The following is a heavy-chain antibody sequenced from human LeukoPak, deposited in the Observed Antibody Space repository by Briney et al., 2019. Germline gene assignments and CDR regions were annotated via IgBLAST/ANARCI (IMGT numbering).Heavy chain of an antibody. J-gene: IGHJ4*02. Sequence: SETLSLTCAVSGGSISSSNWWSWVRQPPGKGLEWIGEIYHSGSTNYNPSLKTRVTISVDKSKNQFSLKLSSVTAADTAVYYCARGAVMAVVPSYDYCGQGTLVTVSS. CDR1: GGSISSSNW. CDR3: ARGAVMAVVPSYDY. CDR2: IYHSGST. D-gene: IGHD2-15*01. V-gene: IGHV4-4*02.